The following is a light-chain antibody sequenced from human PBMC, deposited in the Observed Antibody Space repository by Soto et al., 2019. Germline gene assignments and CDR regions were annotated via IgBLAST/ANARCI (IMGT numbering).Light chain of an antibody. J-gene: IGLJ1*01. CDR3: SLYTSDSTYV. Sequence: QSALAQPPSVSGSPGQSVTISCTGTSSDFGSYNRVSWYQRPPGTGPKLMIYEASNRPSGVPDRFSGSKPGNTASLTISGLQAEDEAEYYCSLYTSDSTYVFGTGTKVTVL. V-gene: IGLV2-18*01. CDR1: SSDFGSYNR. CDR2: EAS.